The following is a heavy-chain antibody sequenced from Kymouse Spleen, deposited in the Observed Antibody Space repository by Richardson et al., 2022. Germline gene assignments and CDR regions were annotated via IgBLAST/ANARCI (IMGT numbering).Heavy chain of an antibody. J-gene: IGHJ6*02. CDR3: ARDRGNWNYGDYYGMDV. CDR1: GGSISSGGYY. Sequence: QVQLQESGPGLVKPSQTLSLTCTVSGGSISSGGYYWSWIRQHPGKGLEWIGYIYYSGSTYYNPSLKSRVTISVDTSKNQFSLKLSSVTAADTAVYYCARDRGNWNYGDYYGMDVWGQGTTVTVSS. V-gene: IGHV4-31*03. D-gene: IGHD1-7*01. CDR2: IYYSGST.